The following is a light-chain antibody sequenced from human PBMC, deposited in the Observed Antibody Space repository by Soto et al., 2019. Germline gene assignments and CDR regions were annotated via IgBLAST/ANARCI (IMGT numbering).Light chain of an antibody. CDR3: QQRQFWPPLT. Sequence: EVVLTQSPATLSLSPGERATLSCRASQSVSRYLVWYQQKPGQAPRLLIYDASNRATGIPARFSGSGSGTDFTLTISSLEPEDFAVYYCQQRQFWPPLTFGQGTRLEIK. CDR1: QSVSRY. V-gene: IGKV3-11*01. J-gene: IGKJ5*01. CDR2: DAS.